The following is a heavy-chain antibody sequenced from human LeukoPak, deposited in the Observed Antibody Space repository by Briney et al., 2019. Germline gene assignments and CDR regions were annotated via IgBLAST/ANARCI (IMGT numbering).Heavy chain of an antibody. D-gene: IGHD3-3*01. V-gene: IGHV4-59*08. J-gene: IGHJ4*02. CDR3: ARAYDFWSGYYDDY. Sequence: PSETLSLTCTLSGGSISVSYWSWIRQPPGKGLEWIGYFFYTGNTNYNASLQSRVTLSVDTSKNQFSLTLSSVTAADTAVYYCARAYDFWSGYYDDYWGQGTLVTVSS. CDR2: FFYTGNT. CDR1: GGSISVSY.